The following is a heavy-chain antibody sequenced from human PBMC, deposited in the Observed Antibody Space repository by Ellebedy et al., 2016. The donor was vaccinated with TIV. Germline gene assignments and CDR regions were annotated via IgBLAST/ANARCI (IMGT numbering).Heavy chain of an antibody. J-gene: IGHJ5*02. CDR2: ISSDGSYT. V-gene: IGHV3-74*01. D-gene: IGHD1-1*01. CDR3: ARDIPQRPNPARFDP. Sequence: GESLKISCAASGFTFNDYWMHWVRQAPGKGLVWVSRISSDGSYTSYADSVKGRFTISRDNAKNTLYLQMNSLRAEDTAVYYCARDIPQRPNPARFDPWGQGTLVTVSS. CDR1: GFTFNDYW.